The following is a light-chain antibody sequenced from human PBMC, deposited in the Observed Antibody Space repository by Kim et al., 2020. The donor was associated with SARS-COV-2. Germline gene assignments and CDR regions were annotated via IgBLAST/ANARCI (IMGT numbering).Light chain of an antibody. Sequence: QSVLTQPPSVSAAPGQKVTISCSGSNSNIGTYYVAWYQHFPGAAPKLLIYDDDKRPSGIPDRFSGSKSGTSATLGITGLQTGDEVDYYCATWDNSLSLYVVFGGGTKVTVL. CDR3: ATWDNSLSLYVV. J-gene: IGLJ2*01. CDR1: NSNIGTYY. V-gene: IGLV1-51*01. CDR2: DDD.